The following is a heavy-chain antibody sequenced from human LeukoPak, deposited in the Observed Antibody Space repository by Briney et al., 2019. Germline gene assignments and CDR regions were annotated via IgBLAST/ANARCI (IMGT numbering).Heavy chain of an antibody. Sequence: GGSLRLSCAASGFTFSSYAMHWVRQAPGKGLEWAAVISYDGSNKYYADSVKGRFTISRDNSKNTLYLQMNSLRAEDTAVYYCAREEMGRAVADLYYYYYMDVWGKGTTVTVSS. CDR3: AREEMGRAVADLYYYYYMDV. CDR1: GFTFSSYA. J-gene: IGHJ6*03. CDR2: ISYDGSNK. D-gene: IGHD6-19*01. V-gene: IGHV3-30-3*01.